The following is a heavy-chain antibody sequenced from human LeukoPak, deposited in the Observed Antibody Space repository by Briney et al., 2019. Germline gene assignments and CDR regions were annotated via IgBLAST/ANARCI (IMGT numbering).Heavy chain of an antibody. CDR1: GYTVTRYY. V-gene: IGHV1-46*01. CDR2: INPTCGST. Sequence: ASEKVSRKASGYTVTRYYMHWVRQAPGQGLEWMGLINPTCGSTGYAQKFQGRVTMTRDMSTSTDYMELSSLGYEDTAIYYCARDNSVGDNAWWFDPWGQGTLVIVSS. D-gene: IGHD1-26*01. J-gene: IGHJ5*02. CDR3: ARDNSVGDNAWWFDP.